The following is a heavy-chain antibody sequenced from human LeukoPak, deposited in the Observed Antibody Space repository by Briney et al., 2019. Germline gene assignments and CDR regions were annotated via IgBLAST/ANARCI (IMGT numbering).Heavy chain of an antibody. CDR3: AKDFIGYSTSLY. V-gene: IGHV3-23*01. J-gene: IGHJ4*02. D-gene: IGHD6-6*01. Sequence: PGGSLRLSCNASGFIFSSFVMSWVNQAPGKGLEWVSSISGSGADTFYADSVKGRFNISRHNSMNTLNLQMNSLSGDDTAVYYCAKDFIGYSTSLYWGQGTLVSVSS. CDR2: ISGSGADT. CDR1: GFIFSSFV.